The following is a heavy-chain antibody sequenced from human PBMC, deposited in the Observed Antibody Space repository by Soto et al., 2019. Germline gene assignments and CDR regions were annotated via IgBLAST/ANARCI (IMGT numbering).Heavy chain of an antibody. CDR2: ISYDGSNK. J-gene: IGHJ6*02. Sequence: QVQLVESGGGVVQPGRSLRLSCAASGFTFSSYAMHWVRQAPGKGLEWVAVISYDGSNKYYADSVKGRFTISRDNSKNTLYLQRNSLRAEDTAVYYCARDPSHCSSTSCYYYYYYGMDVWGQGTTVNVSS. V-gene: IGHV3-30-3*01. CDR3: ARDPSHCSSTSCYYYYYYGMDV. CDR1: GFTFSSYA. D-gene: IGHD2-2*01.